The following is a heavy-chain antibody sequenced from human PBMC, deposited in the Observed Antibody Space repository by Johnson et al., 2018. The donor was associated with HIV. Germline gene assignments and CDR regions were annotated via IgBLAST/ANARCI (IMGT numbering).Heavy chain of an antibody. D-gene: IGHD5-18*01. CDR2: ISYARSTR. J-gene: IGHJ3*02. Sequence: QVQLVESGAGVVQPGRSLRLSCAASGFTFSSYGMHWVRPAPAKGLEWVAIISYARSTRYYRDSLHGRVTISRDNSKNTLYLQMNSLRAEDTAVYYCAKERAYIRTFDIWGQGTLVTVSS. V-gene: IGHV3-30*18. CDR1: GFTFSSYG. CDR3: AKERAYIRTFDI.